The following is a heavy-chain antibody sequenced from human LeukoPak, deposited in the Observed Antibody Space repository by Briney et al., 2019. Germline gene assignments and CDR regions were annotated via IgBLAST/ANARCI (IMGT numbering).Heavy chain of an antibody. CDR1: GYTFTSYY. CDR2: INPSGGST. V-gene: IGHV1-46*01. D-gene: IGHD3-10*01. Sequence: ASVKVSCKASGYTFTSYYMHWVRQAPGQGLEWMGIINPSGGSTSYAQKFQGRVTMTRDTSTSTVYMELSSLRSEDTAVYYCARVPKSHYYGSGSYHFDYWGQGTLVTVSS. CDR3: ARVPKSHYYGSGSYHFDY. J-gene: IGHJ4*02.